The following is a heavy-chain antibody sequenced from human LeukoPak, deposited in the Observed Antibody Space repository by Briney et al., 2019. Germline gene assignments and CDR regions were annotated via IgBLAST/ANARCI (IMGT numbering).Heavy chain of an antibody. CDR1: GYTFTSYY. V-gene: IGHV1-46*01. CDR3: ARAKQQGGGGDY. Sequence: ASVKVSCKASGYTFTSYYMHWVRQAPGQGLEWMGIINPSGGSTSYAQKFQGRVTMTRDTSISTAYMELSELRSDDTAVYYCARAKQQGGGGDYWGQGTLVTVSS. D-gene: IGHD6-13*01. J-gene: IGHJ4*02. CDR2: INPSGGST.